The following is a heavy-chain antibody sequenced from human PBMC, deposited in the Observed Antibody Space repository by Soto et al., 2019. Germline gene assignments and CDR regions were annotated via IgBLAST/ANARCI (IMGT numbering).Heavy chain of an antibody. J-gene: IGHJ5*02. V-gene: IGHV4-59*01. CDR3: ARYRGGYSYNWFEP. Sequence: SETLSLTCTVSVGSISSYYWSWIRQPPGKGLEWIGYIYYSGTTNYNPSLKSRVTISVDTSKNQFSLKLSSVTAADTAVYYCARYRGGYSYNWFEPWGQGTLVTGSS. CDR1: VGSISSYY. D-gene: IGHD1-26*01. CDR2: IYYSGTT.